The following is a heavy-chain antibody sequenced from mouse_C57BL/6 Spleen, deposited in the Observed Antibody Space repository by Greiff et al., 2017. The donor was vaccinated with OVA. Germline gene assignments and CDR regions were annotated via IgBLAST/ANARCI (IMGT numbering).Heavy chain of an antibody. CDR3: ARRRGDYFDY. V-gene: IGHV1-80*01. CDR2: IYPGDGDT. CDR1: GYAFSSYW. J-gene: IGHJ2*01. Sequence: QVQLQQSGAELVKPGASVKISCKASGYAFSSYWMNWVQQRPGKGLEWIGQIYPGDGDTNYNGKFKGKATLTADKSSSTAYMQLSSLTSEDSAVYFCARRRGDYFDYWGQGTTLTVSS.